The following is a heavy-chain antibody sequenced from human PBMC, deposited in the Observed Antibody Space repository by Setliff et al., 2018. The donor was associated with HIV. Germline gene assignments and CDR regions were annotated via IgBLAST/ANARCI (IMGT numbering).Heavy chain of an antibody. CDR3: AKDGSGWSQH. Sequence: GGSLRLSCAASGFNVSHNSMTWVRQAPGKGLEWVANISPDGSERYSVDSVRGRFTVSRDNAKNSLYLQMSSLRAEDMAVYYCAKDGSGWSQHWGQGTRVTVSS. J-gene: IGHJ1*01. CDR1: GFNVSHNS. CDR2: ISPDGSER. D-gene: IGHD6-19*01. V-gene: IGHV3-7*01.